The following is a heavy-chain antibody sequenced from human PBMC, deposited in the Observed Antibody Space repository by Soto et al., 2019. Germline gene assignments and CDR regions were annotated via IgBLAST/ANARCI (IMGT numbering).Heavy chain of an antibody. J-gene: IGHJ4*02. D-gene: IGHD4-17*01. CDR3: AKDRPDYGDRMYYFDH. Sequence: GGSLRLSCAASGFTFSSYAISWVRQAPGKGLEWVSAISGSGGSTYYADSVKGRFTISRNSSKNTLYLQMNSLRAEDTAVYYCAKDRPDYGDRMYYFDHWGQGTLVTVSS. CDR2: ISGSGGST. V-gene: IGHV3-23*01. CDR1: GFTFSSYA.